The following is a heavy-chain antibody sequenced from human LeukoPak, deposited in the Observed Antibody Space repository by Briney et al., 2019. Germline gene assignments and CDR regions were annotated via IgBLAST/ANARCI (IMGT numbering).Heavy chain of an antibody. CDR3: ARQRGSRYYYDSSGAGGYFDY. CDR1: GGSISSGGYY. J-gene: IGHJ4*02. CDR2: IYYSGSA. Sequence: SETLSLTCTVSGGSISSGGYYWSWIRQHPGKGLEWIVYIYYSGSAYYNPSLKSRVTISVDTSKNQFSLKLSSVTAADTAVYYCARQRGSRYYYDSSGAGGYFDYWGQGTLVTVSS. V-gene: IGHV4-31*03. D-gene: IGHD3-22*01.